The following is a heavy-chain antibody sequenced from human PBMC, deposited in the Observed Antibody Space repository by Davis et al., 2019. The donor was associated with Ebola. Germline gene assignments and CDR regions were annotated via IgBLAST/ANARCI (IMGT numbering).Heavy chain of an antibody. J-gene: IGHJ6*02. CDR1: GYTFTSYA. V-gene: IGHV1-3*01. D-gene: IGHD2-2*01. CDR2: INAGNGNT. Sequence: ASVKVSCKASGYTFTSYAMHWVRQAPGQRLEWMGWINAGNGNTKYSRKFQGRVTITRDTSASTAYMELSSLRSEDTAVYYCARVYCSSTSCYYYYGMDVWSQGTTVTVSS. CDR3: ARVYCSSTSCYYYYGMDV.